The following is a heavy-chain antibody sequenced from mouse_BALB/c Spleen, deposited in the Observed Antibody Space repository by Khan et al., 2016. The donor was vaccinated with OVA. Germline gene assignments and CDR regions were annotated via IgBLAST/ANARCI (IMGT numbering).Heavy chain of an antibody. CDR1: GDSITSGY. V-gene: IGHV3-8*02. CDR3: ARSTYRYACVY. Sequence: EVQLQESGPSLVKPSQTLSLTCSVTGDSITSGYWNWIRKFPGNKLEYMGYIIYTGYTYYNPSLQSRISITRHTSKNQYYLQLNSVSDEDTATYYCARSTYRYACVYWGQGTLVTVSA. D-gene: IGHD2-14*01. CDR2: IIYTGYT. J-gene: IGHJ3*01.